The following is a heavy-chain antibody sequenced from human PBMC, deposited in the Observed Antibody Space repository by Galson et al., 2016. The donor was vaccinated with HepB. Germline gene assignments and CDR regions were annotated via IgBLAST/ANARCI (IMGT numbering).Heavy chain of an antibody. V-gene: IGHV4-30-4*01. CDR1: GGSISVSGGDYY. Sequence: TLSLTCSVTGGSISVSGGDYYWSWIRQSPGKGLEWIGCIYNSGTTFYNPSLKSRVKISLDTSKKKFSLNLRSVTAADTAVYYCARDSDQRLVGWFDPWGQGTLVTVSS. D-gene: IGHD6-13*01. J-gene: IGHJ5*02. CDR2: IYNSGTT. CDR3: ARDSDQRLVGWFDP.